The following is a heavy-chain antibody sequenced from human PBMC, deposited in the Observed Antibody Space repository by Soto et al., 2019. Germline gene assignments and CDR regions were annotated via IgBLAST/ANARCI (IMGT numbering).Heavy chain of an antibody. Sequence: GESLKISCKGSGYSFTSYWIGWVRQMPGKGLEWMGIIYPGDSDTRYSPSFQGQVTISADKSISTAYLQWSSLKASDTAMYYCASLTTYSSGWFYGMDVWGQGTTVTVS. CDR3: ASLTTYSSGWFYGMDV. V-gene: IGHV5-51*01. J-gene: IGHJ6*02. D-gene: IGHD6-19*01. CDR1: GYSFTSYW. CDR2: IYPGDSDT.